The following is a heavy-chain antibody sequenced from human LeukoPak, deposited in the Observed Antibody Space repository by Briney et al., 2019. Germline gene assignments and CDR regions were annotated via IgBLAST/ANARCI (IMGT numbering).Heavy chain of an antibody. CDR1: GFXFSSYA. J-gene: IGHJ4*02. Sequence: GRSLRLSCAASGFXFSSYAIHWVRQAPGKGLEWVAVMSSDGTNTYYAASVKGRFTISRDISKNTLYLQMNSLRAEDTAVYYCAREVSVVRGVNWGQGTLVTVSS. CDR2: MSSDGTNT. CDR3: AREVSVVRGVN. D-gene: IGHD3-10*01. V-gene: IGHV3-30-3*01.